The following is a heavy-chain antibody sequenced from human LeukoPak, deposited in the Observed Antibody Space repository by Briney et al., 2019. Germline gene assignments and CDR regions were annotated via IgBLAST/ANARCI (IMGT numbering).Heavy chain of an antibody. CDR1: GGSIISSSYY. V-gene: IGHV4-39*01. J-gene: IGHJ3*02. CDR3: ARHGGTTGIDAFDI. D-gene: IGHD1-1*01. CDR2: IYYSGST. Sequence: PSETLSLTCTVSGGSIISSSYYWGWICQPPGKGLEWIGSIYYSGSTYCNPSLKSRVTISVDTSKNQFSLKLSSVTAADTAVYYCARHGGTTGIDAFDIWGQGTMVTVSS.